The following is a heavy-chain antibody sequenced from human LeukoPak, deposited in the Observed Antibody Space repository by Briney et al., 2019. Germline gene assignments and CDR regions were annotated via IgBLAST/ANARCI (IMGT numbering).Heavy chain of an antibody. CDR3: ARPPGSTSSVLAY. V-gene: IGHV5-51*01. CDR1: GYNFPNYW. D-gene: IGHD6-6*01. Sequence: GESLKISCKGSGYNFPNYWIGWVRQMPGKGLEWMGFINLGDSATIYSPSFQGQVTMSADKSISTAFLQWTSLKASDTATYYCARPPGSTSSVLAYWGQGTPVSVSS. CDR2: INLGDSAT. J-gene: IGHJ4*02.